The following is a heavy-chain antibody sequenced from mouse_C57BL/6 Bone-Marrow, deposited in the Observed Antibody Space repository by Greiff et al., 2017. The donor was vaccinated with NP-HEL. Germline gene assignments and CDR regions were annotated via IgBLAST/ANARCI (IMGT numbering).Heavy chain of an antibody. CDR2: ISYSGST. CDR3: ARCYYYGSTFGYFDV. CDR1: GYSITSDY. Sequence: VQLQQSGPGLAKPSQTLSLTCSVTGYSITSDYWNWIRKFPGNKLEYIGYISYSGSTYYNQSLKSRISITRATSKNQYYLQLNSVTTEDTATYYCARCYYYGSTFGYFDVWGTGTTVTVSS. J-gene: IGHJ1*03. D-gene: IGHD1-1*01. V-gene: IGHV3-8*01.